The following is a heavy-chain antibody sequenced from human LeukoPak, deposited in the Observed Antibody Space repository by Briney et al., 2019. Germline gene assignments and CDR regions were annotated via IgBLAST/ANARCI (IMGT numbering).Heavy chain of an antibody. CDR3: ARGHKGVVSYLNWLDP. J-gene: IGHJ5*02. Sequence: KTSETLSLPCAVYGGSFSDYYGPWIRQPPGKGLEWIGDINYRGGTKYNPSLKSRVTILVGPSKNQYSLRLISMPAADTAVYYCARGHKGVVSYLNWLDPWCQETLVTVSS. CDR2: INYRGGT. V-gene: IGHV4-34*01. D-gene: IGHD2-15*01. CDR1: GGSFSDYY.